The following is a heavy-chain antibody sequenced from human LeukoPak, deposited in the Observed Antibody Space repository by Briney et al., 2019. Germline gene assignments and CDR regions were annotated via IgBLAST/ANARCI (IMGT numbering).Heavy chain of an antibody. CDR3: ARIGYNHYFDY. V-gene: IGHV1-2*02. CDR2: INPNSGGT. CDR1: GYTFTDYY. J-gene: IGHJ4*02. Sequence: ASVKVSCKASGYTFTDYYLHWVRQAPGQGLEWMGWINPNSGGTNYAQTFQGRVTMTRDTSITTAYLELSRLRLDDAAVYYCARIGYNHYFDYWGQGTLVTVSS. D-gene: IGHD1-14*01.